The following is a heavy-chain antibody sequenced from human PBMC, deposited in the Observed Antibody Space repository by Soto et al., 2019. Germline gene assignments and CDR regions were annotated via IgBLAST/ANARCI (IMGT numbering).Heavy chain of an antibody. CDR1: FY. CDR2: INHSGST. D-gene: IGHD3-10*01. Sequence: FYWSRIIKQPGKGLEWIGEINHSGSTNYNPSLKSRVTISVDTSKNQFSLKLSSVTAADTAVYYCARRPKVIDGTDLDYSGQRTLGTVPS. J-gene: IGHJ4*02. V-gene: IGHV4-34*01. CDR3: ARRPKVIDGTDLDY.